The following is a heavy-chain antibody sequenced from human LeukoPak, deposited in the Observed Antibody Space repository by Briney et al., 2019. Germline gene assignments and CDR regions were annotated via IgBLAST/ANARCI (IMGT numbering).Heavy chain of an antibody. V-gene: IGHV1-18*01. CDR3: ARGGPFFSSSSSKEYYFDY. CDR1: GYDFINYG. J-gene: IGHJ4*02. D-gene: IGHD6-6*01. Sequence: ASVKVSCXASGYDFINYGITWVRQAPGQGLEWMGWIGLYNGNTDYKLQGRVTMTTDTSTSTAYMELRSLRSDDTAVYYCARGGPFFSSSSSKEYYFDYWGQGTLVTVSS. CDR2: IGLYNGNT.